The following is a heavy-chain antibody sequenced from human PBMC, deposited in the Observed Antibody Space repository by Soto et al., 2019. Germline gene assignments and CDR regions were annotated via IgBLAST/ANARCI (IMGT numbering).Heavy chain of an antibody. CDR2: INHSGST. D-gene: IGHD5-18*01. CDR3: ARPVTAMGDYYYYYGQDV. J-gene: IGHJ6*02. Sequence: SETLSLTCAVYGGSFSGYYWSWIRQPPGKGLEWIGEINHSGSTNYNPSLKSRVTISVDTSKNQFSLKLSSVTAADTAVYYCARPVTAMGDYYYYYGQDVWGQGTTVTVSS. CDR1: GGSFSGYY. V-gene: IGHV4-34*01.